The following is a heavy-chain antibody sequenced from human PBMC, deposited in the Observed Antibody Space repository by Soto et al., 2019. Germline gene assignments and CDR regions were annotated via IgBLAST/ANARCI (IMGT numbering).Heavy chain of an antibody. J-gene: IGHJ5*02. V-gene: IGHV4-30-2*01. D-gene: IGHD1-26*01. CDR2: IYHSGST. CDR3: ARVMGWFDP. CDR1: GGSISSGGYS. Sequence: SETLSLTCAVSGGSISSGGYSWSWIRQPPGKGLEWIGYIYHSGSTYYNPTLKSRVTISVDRSKNQFSLKLSSVTAADTAVYYCARVMGWFDPWGQGTLVTVST.